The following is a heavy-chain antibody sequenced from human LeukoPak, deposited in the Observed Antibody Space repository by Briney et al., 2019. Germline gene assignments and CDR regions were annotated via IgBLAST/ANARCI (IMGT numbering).Heavy chain of an antibody. Sequence: QPWGSLTLSCAASGFTFSNYWMSWVRQAPGKGLEWVANIKTDGSEKYYVDSVKGRFTISRDNAKNSLYLQMKSLRVEDTAVYYCAKWTYSSGWYYDYWGQGTLVTVSS. CDR3: AKWTYSSGWYYDY. J-gene: IGHJ4*02. CDR2: IKTDGSEK. D-gene: IGHD6-19*01. V-gene: IGHV3-7*02. CDR1: GFTFSNYW.